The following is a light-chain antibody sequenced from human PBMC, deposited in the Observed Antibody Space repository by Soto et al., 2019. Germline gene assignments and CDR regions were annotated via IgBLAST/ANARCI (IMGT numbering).Light chain of an antibody. CDR2: DTT. Sequence: QAVVTQEPSLTVSPGGTVTLTCGSSTGTVTSGQYAFWFQQKPGQAPRTLIYDTTNKHSWTPARFSGSLLGGKAALTLSGAQPEDEADYYCLLPYSGARPVFGGGTKVTVL. CDR1: TGTVTSGQY. CDR3: LLPYSGARPV. V-gene: IGLV7-46*01. J-gene: IGLJ3*02.